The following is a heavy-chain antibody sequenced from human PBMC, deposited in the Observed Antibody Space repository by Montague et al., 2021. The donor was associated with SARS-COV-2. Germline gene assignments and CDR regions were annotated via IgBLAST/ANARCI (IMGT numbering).Heavy chain of an antibody. CDR2: INHSGST. Sequence: SETLSLTCAVYGGSFSGYYWSWIRQPPGKGLEWIGEINHSGSTNYNPSLKSRVTISVDTSKNQFSLKLSSVTAADTAVYYCARVRAVPAAMRIFSLGRSYYGMDVWGQGTTVTVFS. CDR1: GGSFSGYY. J-gene: IGHJ6*02. V-gene: IGHV4-34*01. D-gene: IGHD2-2*01. CDR3: ARVRAVPAAMRIFSLGRSYYGMDV.